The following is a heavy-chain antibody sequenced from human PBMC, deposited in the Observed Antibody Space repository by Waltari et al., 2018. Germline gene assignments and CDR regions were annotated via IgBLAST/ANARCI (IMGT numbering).Heavy chain of an antibody. Sequence: QVQLVQSGVEVRTPGASVKVSCKASGYIFTTYAITWVRQAPGQGLEWMGWISAYDGSTKYAQKLQGRVTMTTDTSASTAYMELRSLRSDDTAVYYCARDALLPPLLDYWGRGTLVTVSS. D-gene: IGHD2-15*01. CDR3: ARDALLPPLLDY. V-gene: IGHV1-18*01. J-gene: IGHJ4*02. CDR1: GYIFTTYA. CDR2: ISAYDGST.